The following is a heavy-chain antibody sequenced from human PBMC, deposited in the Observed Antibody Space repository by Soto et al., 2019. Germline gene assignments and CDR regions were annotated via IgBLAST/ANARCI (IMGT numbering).Heavy chain of an antibody. CDR3: ARDDYGDYGAFDI. D-gene: IGHD4-17*01. V-gene: IGHV4-31*03. CDR1: GGSISSGGYY. Sequence: SETLSLTCTVSGGSISSGGYYWSWIRQHPGKGLEWIGYIYNSGSTYYNPSLKSRVTISVDTSKKQISLKLNTVTAADTALYYCARDDYGDYGAFDIWGQGTMVTVSS. CDR2: IYNSGST. J-gene: IGHJ3*02.